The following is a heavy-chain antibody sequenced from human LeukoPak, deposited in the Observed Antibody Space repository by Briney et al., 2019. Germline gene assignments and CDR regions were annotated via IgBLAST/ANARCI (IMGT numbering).Heavy chain of an antibody. CDR2: ISAYNGNT. Sequence: ASVKVSCKASGYTFTSYGISWVRQAPGQGLEWMGWISAYNGNTNYAQKLQGRVTMTTDTSTSTAYMELRSLRSDDTAVYYCARDTGYSSGWYTNYYYYYMDVWGKGTTVTVSS. CDR3: ARDTGYSSGWYTNYYYYYMDV. D-gene: IGHD6-19*01. CDR1: GYTFTSYG. V-gene: IGHV1-18*01. J-gene: IGHJ6*03.